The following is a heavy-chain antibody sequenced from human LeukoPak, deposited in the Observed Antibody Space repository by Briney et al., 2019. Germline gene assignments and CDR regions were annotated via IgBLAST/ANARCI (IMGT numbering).Heavy chain of an antibody. CDR2: INPSGGST. J-gene: IGHJ4*02. CDR3: ARKAGGSYRLDY. V-gene: IGHV1-46*01. CDR1: GYTFSYYH. Sequence: GASVKVSCKAAGYTFSYYHMHWVRQSPGRWLEWMGIINPSGGSTSYAQKFRGRVTMTRDTSTSTVYMQLSSLRSEDTAVYYCARKAGGSYRLDYWGQGTLVTVSS. D-gene: IGHD1-26*01.